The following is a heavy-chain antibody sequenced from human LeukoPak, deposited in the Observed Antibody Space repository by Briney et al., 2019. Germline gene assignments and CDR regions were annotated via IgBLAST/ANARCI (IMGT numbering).Heavy chain of an antibody. CDR2: IYYSGST. D-gene: IGHD3-3*01. CDR3: ARAFEYYDFWSGYPTLPHYFDY. J-gene: IGHJ4*02. CDR1: GGSTSSSSYY. Sequence: SETLSLTCTASGGSTSSSSYYWGWIRQPPGKGLEWIGSIYYSGSTYYNPSLKSRVTISVDTSKNQFSLKLSSVTAADTAVYYCARAFEYYDFWSGYPTLPHYFDYWGQGTLVTVSS. V-gene: IGHV4-39*07.